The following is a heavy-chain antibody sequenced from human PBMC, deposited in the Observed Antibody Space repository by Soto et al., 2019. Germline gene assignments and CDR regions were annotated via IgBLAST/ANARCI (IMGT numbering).Heavy chain of an antibody. CDR1: GGTFSSYT. J-gene: IGHJ4*02. Sequence: QVQLVQSGAEVKKPGSSVKVSCKASGGTFSSYTISWVRQAPGQGLEWMGRIIPILGIANYAQKFQGRVTITADKSTSTAYMELSSLRSEDTAVDYCARGEQWLANDYWGQGTLVTVSS. CDR2: IIPILGIA. D-gene: IGHD6-19*01. V-gene: IGHV1-69*02. CDR3: ARGEQWLANDY.